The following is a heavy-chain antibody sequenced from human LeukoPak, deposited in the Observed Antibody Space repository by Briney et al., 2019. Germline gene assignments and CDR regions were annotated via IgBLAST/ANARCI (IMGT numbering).Heavy chain of an antibody. V-gene: IGHV1-46*01. CDR1: GYTFTIYY. D-gene: IGHD3-10*01. Sequence: ASVKVSCKASGYTFTIYYMHWVRQAPGQGLERMGIINPSGGSTSYAQKFQGRVTMTRDTSTSTVYMELSSLRSEDTAVYYCGRPLQRGSWTQRALDYWGQGTLVTVSS. CDR2: INPSGGST. CDR3: GRPLQRGSWTQRALDY. J-gene: IGHJ4*02.